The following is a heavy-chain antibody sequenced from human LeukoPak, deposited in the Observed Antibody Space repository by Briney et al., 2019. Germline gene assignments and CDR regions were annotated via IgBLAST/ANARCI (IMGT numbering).Heavy chain of an antibody. D-gene: IGHD5-18*01. Sequence: GGSLRLSCAASGFTFSSHWMHWVRQVPGEGLVWVSRISRDGRSTAYADSVKGRFTISRDNAKNTLYLQMNSLRAEDTAVYYCTSDTVDTSLGIDYWGLGTLVTISS. CDR2: ISRDGRST. CDR3: TSDTVDTSLGIDY. J-gene: IGHJ4*02. CDR1: GFTFSSHW. V-gene: IGHV3-74*01.